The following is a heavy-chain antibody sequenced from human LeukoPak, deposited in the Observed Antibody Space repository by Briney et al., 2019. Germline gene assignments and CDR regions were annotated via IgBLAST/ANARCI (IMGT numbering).Heavy chain of an antibody. CDR3: ATSWELPIGYFQH. D-gene: IGHD1-26*01. CDR2: IYHSGST. V-gene: IGHV4-4*02. CDR1: GGSISSSNW. J-gene: IGHJ1*01. Sequence: PSETLSLTCAVSGGSISSSNWWSWVRQPPGKGLEWIGEIYHSGSTNYNPSLKSRVTISVDKSKNQFSLKLSSVTAADTAVYYCATSWELPIGYFQHWGQGTLVTVSS.